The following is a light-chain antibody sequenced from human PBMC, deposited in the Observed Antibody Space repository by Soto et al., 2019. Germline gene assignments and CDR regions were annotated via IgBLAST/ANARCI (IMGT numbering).Light chain of an antibody. CDR3: QQLNSYPWT. Sequence: DIQLTQSPSFLSASVGDRVTITCRARQGISSYLAWYQQKPGKVPKLLIHAASTLQSGVPSRFSGSGSGTEFTLTISSLQPEDFATYYCQQLNSYPWTFGQGTKVEIK. CDR2: AAS. CDR1: QGISSY. V-gene: IGKV1-9*01. J-gene: IGKJ1*01.